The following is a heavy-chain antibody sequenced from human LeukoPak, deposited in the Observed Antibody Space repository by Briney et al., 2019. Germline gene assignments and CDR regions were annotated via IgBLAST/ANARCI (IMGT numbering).Heavy chain of an antibody. D-gene: IGHD3-10*01. CDR2: IKSKTDGETT. CDR1: GFTFTNAW. V-gene: IGHV3-15*01. J-gene: IGHJ4*02. Sequence: ERSLRLSCAASGFTFTNAWMSWVRQAPGKGLEWIGRIKSKTDGETTNYAEPVRGRFTISRDDSKSAVYLQMNSLKIEDTAVYYCTTDLGTYYHGSQRLIPIDYWGQGTLVTVSS. CDR3: TTDLGTYYHGSQRLIPIDY.